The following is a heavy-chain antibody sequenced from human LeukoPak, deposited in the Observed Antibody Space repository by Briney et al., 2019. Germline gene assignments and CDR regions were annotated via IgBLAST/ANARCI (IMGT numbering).Heavy chain of an antibody. J-gene: IGHJ4*02. CDR2: IYYSGST. CDR3: AGTYCSGGSCYEYYFDY. V-gene: IGHV4-59*06. Sequence: PSETLSLTCTVSGGSISSYYWSWIRQHPGKGLEWIGYIYYSGSTYYNPSLKSRVTISVDTSKNQFSLKLSSVTAADTAVYYCAGTYCSGGSCYEYYFDYWGQGTLVTASS. CDR1: GGSISSYY. D-gene: IGHD2-15*01.